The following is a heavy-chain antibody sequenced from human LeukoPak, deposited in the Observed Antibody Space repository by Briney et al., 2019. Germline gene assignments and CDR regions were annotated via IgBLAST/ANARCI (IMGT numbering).Heavy chain of an antibody. CDR3: ARRAILRRFYWFDP. CDR2: MNPNSGNI. D-gene: IGHD1-26*01. J-gene: IGHJ5*02. Sequence: GASVKVSCKASGYTFTSYDINWVRQATGQGLEWMGWMNPNSGNISYAQKFQGRVTMTRNTSISTAYMELSSLRSEDTAVYYCARRAILRRFYWFDPWGQGTLVTVYS. CDR1: GYTFTSYD. V-gene: IGHV1-8*01.